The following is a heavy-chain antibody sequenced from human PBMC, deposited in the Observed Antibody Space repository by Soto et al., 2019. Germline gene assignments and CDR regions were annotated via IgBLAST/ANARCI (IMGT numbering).Heavy chain of an antibody. V-gene: IGHV3-21*04. J-gene: IGHJ3*02. CDR2: ISSSSSYI. Sequence: GSLRLSCAASGFTFSSYSMNWVRQAPGKGLEWVSSISSSSSYIYYADSVKGRFTISRDNAKNSLYLQMNSLRSEDTAVYYCVRWGRYCRGGSCSSTGDAFDIWGQGTMVTVSS. CDR1: GFTFSSYS. CDR3: VRWGRYCRGGSCSSTGDAFDI. D-gene: IGHD2-15*01.